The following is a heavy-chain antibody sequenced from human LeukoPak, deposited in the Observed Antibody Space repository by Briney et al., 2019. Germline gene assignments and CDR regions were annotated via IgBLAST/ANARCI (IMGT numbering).Heavy chain of an antibody. CDR2: IKQDGSEK. D-gene: IGHD4-17*01. J-gene: IGHJ6*02. CDR3: ARDNGDYPYYYYGMDV. V-gene: IGHV3-7*01. CDR1: GFTFSSYW. Sequence: PGGSLRLSCAASGFTFSSYWMSWVRQAPGKGLEWVANIKQDGSEKYYVDSVKGRFTISRDNAKNSLYLQMNSLRAEDTAVYYCARDNGDYPYYYYGMDVWGQGTTVTVSS.